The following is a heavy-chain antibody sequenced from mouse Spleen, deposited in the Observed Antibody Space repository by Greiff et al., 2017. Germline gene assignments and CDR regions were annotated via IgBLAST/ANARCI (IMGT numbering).Heavy chain of an antibody. J-gene: IGHJ2*01. V-gene: IGHV1-55*01. CDR3: ARKIGKLRDYFDY. CDR2: IYPGSGST. CDR1: GYTFTSYW. D-gene: IGHD1-1*01. Sequence: QVQLKQPGAELVKPGASVKMSCKASGYTFTSYWITWVKQRPGQGLEWIGDIYPGSGSTNYNEKFKSKATLTVDTSSSTAYMQLSSLTSEDSAVYYCARKIGKLRDYFDYWGQGTTLTVSS.